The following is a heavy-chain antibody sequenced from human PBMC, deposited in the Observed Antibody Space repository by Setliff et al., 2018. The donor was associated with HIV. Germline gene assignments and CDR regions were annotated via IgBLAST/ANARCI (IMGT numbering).Heavy chain of an antibody. CDR3: ARGSYGSVLL. CDR1: GDSVSSNVAA. D-gene: IGHD6-19*01. J-gene: IGHJ4*02. Sequence: SQTLSLTCAISGDSVSSNVAAWNWVRQSPSGGLERLGRTYWRSKWYFDYAVSVKSRINIYPDTSKNQFSLHLNSVTPEDTAIYYCARGSYGSVLLWGQGTLVTVSS. CDR2: TYWRSKWYF. V-gene: IGHV6-1*01.